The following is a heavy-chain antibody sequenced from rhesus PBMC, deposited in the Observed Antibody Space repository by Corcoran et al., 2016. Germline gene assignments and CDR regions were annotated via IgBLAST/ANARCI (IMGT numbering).Heavy chain of an antibody. CDR3: ARTRLGITIFGD. J-gene: IGHJ4*01. CDR1: GGSVSSINW. Sequence: QVQLQESGPGLVKPSETLSLPCAVSGGSVSSINWWSWLRPPPGTGLEWIGYISGRSGSTDYNPSLKRRVTIATDTSKNQFSLKLSSVSAADTAVYYCARTRLGITIFGDWGQGVLVTVSS. D-gene: IGHD3-3*01. CDR2: ISGRSGST. V-gene: IGHV4-65*01.